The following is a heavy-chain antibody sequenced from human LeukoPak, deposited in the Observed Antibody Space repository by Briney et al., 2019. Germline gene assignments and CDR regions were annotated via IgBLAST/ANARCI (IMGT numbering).Heavy chain of an antibody. CDR2: ISYDGSNK. J-gene: IGHJ4*02. D-gene: IGHD6-13*01. Sequence: GGSLRLSCAASGFTFSSYAMHWVRQAPGKGLEWVAVISYDGSNKYYADSVKGRFTISRDNSKNTLYLQMNSLRTEDTAVYFCARDNYSSSWYKGEFVYWGQGTLVTVSS. V-gene: IGHV3-30-3*01. CDR3: ARDNYSSSWYKGEFVY. CDR1: GFTFSSYA.